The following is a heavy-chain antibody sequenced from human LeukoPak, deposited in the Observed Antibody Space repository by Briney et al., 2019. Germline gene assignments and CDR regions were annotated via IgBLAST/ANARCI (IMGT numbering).Heavy chain of an antibody. D-gene: IGHD3-16*01. CDR2: ISSEGSST. CDR1: GFTFSIYW. V-gene: IGHV3-74*01. J-gene: IGHJ4*02. CDR3: ARGENTYIDY. Sequence: GGSLRLSCAASGFTFSIYWMHWVRQAPGKGLVWVSRISSEGSSTTYADSVKGRFTISRDNAKDTLYLQMNSLRAEDTAVYYCARGENTYIDYWGQGTLVTVSS.